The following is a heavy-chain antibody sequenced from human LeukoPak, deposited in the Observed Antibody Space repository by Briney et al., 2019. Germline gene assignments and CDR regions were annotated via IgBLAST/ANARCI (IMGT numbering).Heavy chain of an antibody. Sequence: GGSLRLSSAASGFTFNSYSMNWVRQAPGKGLEWVSSISSSSSYIYYADSVKGRFTISRDNAKNSLYLQMNSLRAEDTAVYYCARAYYYGSGSYFPYYYYGMDVWGQGTTVTVSS. D-gene: IGHD3-10*01. V-gene: IGHV3-21*01. CDR1: GFTFNSYS. CDR3: ARAYYYGSGSYFPYYYYGMDV. CDR2: ISSSSSYI. J-gene: IGHJ6*02.